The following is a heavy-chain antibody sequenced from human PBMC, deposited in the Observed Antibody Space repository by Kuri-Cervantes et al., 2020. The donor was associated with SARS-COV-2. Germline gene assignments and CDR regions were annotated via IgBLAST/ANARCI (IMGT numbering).Heavy chain of an antibody. CDR3: ARVTDSSSWYYFDY. J-gene: IGHJ4*02. D-gene: IGHD6-13*01. Sequence: GSLRLSCAVYGGSFSGYYWSWIRQPLGKGLEWIGEINHSGSTNYNPSVKSRVTMSVETSKNQFSLKLSSVTAADTAVYYCARVTDSSSWYYFDYWGQGTLVTVAS. CDR1: GGSFSGYY. V-gene: IGHV4-34*01. CDR2: INHSGST.